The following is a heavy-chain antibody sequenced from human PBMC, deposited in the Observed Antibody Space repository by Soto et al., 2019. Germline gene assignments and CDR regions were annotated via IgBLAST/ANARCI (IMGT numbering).Heavy chain of an antibody. Sequence: GASVKVSCKASGYTFTSYGISWVRQAPGQGLEWMGWISAYNGNTNYAQKLQGRVTMTTDTSTSTAYMELRSLRSDDTAVYYCARGQSGSYFWETSFDEWGQGTLVTVSS. CDR3: ARGQSGSYFWETSFDE. V-gene: IGHV1-18*01. CDR2: ISAYNGNT. J-gene: IGHJ4*02. D-gene: IGHD1-26*01. CDR1: GYTFTSYG.